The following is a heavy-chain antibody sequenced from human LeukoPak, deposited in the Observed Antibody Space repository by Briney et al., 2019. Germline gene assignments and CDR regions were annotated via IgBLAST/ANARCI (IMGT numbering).Heavy chain of an antibody. D-gene: IGHD6-13*01. CDR1: GGTFSSYA. Sequence: ASVKVSCKASGGTFSSYAISWVRQAPGQGLEWMGGIIPIFGTANYAQKFQGRVTITADESTSTAYMELSSLRSEDTAVYYYARDMRYSSSPIDWFDPWGQGTLVTVSS. CDR3: ARDMRYSSSPIDWFDP. CDR2: IIPIFGTA. J-gene: IGHJ5*02. V-gene: IGHV1-69*13.